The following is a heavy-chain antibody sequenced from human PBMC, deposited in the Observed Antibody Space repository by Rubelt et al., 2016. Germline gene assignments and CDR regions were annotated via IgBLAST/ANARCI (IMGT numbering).Heavy chain of an antibody. CDR2: ISAYNGNT. CDR3: AREDSGSYFEDY. Sequence: QVQLVQSGAEVKKPGSSVKVSCKASGVTFSSYGISWVRQAPGQGIAWRGWISAYNGNTTDAQKLQGRVTMTTDTSTSTAYMELRSLRSDDTAVYYCAREDSGSYFEDYWGQGTLVTVSS. D-gene: IGHD1-26*01. J-gene: IGHJ4*02. CDR1: GVTFSSYG. V-gene: IGHV1-18*01.